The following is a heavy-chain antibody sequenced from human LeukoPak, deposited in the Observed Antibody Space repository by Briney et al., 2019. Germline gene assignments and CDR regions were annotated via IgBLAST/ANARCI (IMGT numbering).Heavy chain of an antibody. D-gene: IGHD3-10*01. CDR3: ASLYGSGSYYPSDY. CDR1: GGSISSSNYY. Sequence: SETLSLTCTVSGGSISSSNYYWGWIRQPPGKGLEWIGTIYYSGSTYYTPSLKSRVTISVDTSKNQFSLKLSSVTAADTAVYYCASLYGSGSYYPSDYWGRGILVTVSS. CDR2: IYYSGST. J-gene: IGHJ4*02. V-gene: IGHV4-39*07.